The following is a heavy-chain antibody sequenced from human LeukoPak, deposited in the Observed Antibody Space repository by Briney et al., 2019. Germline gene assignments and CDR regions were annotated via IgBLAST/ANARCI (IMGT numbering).Heavy chain of an antibody. D-gene: IGHD3-22*01. CDR2: ISGSSSSM. J-gene: IGHJ4*02. Sequence: GGSLRLSCAASGFTFSSYNMNWVRQAPGKGLEWVSYISGSSSSMYYADSVKGRFTISRDSAKNSLYLQMNSLRAEDTAVYYCSRGTYFYDSSGYCHGWYFDYWGQGTLVTVSS. CDR3: SRGTYFYDSSGYCHGWYFDY. V-gene: IGHV3-48*01. CDR1: GFTFSSYN.